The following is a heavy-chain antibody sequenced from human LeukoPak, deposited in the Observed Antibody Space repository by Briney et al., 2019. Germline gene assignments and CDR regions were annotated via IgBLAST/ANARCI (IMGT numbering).Heavy chain of an antibody. CDR2: IIPIFGTE. J-gene: IGHJ1*01. D-gene: IGHD4-17*01. CDR1: GGAFSSYV. CDR3: ARRPTVTPMAEYFQH. Sequence: SVKVAFMDSGGAFSSYVISWVRPAAGRGRDWMGGIIPIFGTENYARKFQGRVTITADEYTSTAYMKLSSMRSADTAVYYCARRPTVTPMAEYFQHWGQGTLVTVSS. V-gene: IGHV1-69*13.